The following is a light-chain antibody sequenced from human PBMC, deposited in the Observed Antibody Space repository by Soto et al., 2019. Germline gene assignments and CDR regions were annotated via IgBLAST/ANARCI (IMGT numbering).Light chain of an antibody. V-gene: IGKV3-20*01. CDR1: QSVSSSY. CDR3: QQYGSSPT. J-gene: IGKJ5*01. CDR2: GAS. Sequence: EIGLTQSPGTLSLSPGERATLSCMASQSVSSSYLAWYQQKPGQAPRLLIYGASSRATGIPDRFSGSGSGTDFTLTISRLEPEDFAVYYCQQYGSSPTFGQGTRLEI.